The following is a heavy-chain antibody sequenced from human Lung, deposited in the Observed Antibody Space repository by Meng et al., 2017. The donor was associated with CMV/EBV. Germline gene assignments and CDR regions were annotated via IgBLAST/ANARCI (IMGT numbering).Heavy chain of an antibody. CDR1: CGSINSYY. J-gene: IGHJ4*02. Sequence: HVQLRGSGPRLLKPSESLSLTCTVSCGSINSYYWSWIRQPPGQGLEWLGYFYYRGNSNYNPSLKSRVTISVDTSKNLFSLNLTSVTAADAALYYCARGSYLAVEGWGLGTLVTVSS. D-gene: IGHD2-21*01. CDR2: FYYRGNS. V-gene: IGHV4-59*01. CDR3: ARGSYLAVEG.